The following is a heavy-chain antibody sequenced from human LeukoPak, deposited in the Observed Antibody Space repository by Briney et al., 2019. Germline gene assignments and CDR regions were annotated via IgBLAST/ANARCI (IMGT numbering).Heavy chain of an antibody. D-gene: IGHD3-22*01. CDR1: GGTFSRYA. Sequence: SVKVYCKASGGTFSRYAISWVRQAPGQGLEWMGRIIPILGIANYAQKFQGRATITADKSTSTAYMELSSLRSEDTAVYYCARDILSPYDSSGSYFDYWGQGTLVTVSS. J-gene: IGHJ4*02. CDR2: IIPILGIA. V-gene: IGHV1-69*04. CDR3: ARDILSPYDSSGSYFDY.